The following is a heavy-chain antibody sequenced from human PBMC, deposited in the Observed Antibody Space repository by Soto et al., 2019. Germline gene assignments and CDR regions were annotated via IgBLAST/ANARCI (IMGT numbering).Heavy chain of an antibody. CDR3: SRIAVSGRFIGFDY. J-gene: IGHJ4*02. CDR1: GGSISNSSYQ. CDR2: VSYSGST. Sequence: QLQLQESGPGLVKPSETLSLTCTVSGGSISNSSYQWGWIRQPPGKGLQWIGSVSYSGSTYYNPSLQCPLTLSVDTSKSQSALRLRSVTPADTAVYYCSRIAVSGRFIGFDYWGRGTLVTASS. D-gene: IGHD6-19*01. V-gene: IGHV4-39*01.